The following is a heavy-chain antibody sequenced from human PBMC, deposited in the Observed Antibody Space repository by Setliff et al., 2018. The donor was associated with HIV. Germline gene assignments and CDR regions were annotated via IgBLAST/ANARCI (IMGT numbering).Heavy chain of an antibody. Sequence: SETLSLTCTVSGGSAAISGNYWGWIRQSPGKGLEWIAHIHHSGPTYYNPSLRSRVTMSVDKSNNQLSLKLSSVTAADTAVYYCARDYYDDTYYSPGIYYLYYMDVWGKGTTVTVSS. D-gene: IGHD3-10*01. V-gene: IGHV4-39*07. CDR2: IHHSGPT. CDR3: ARDYYDDTYYSPGIYYLYYMDV. J-gene: IGHJ6*03. CDR1: GGSAAISGNY.